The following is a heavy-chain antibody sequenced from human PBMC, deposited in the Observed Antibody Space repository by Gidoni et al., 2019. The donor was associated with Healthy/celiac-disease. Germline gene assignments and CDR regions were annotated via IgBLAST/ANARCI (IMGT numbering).Heavy chain of an antibody. CDR2: ISYDGSNK. Sequence: VQLAESGGGVVQPGRSLRHSCAASGFTFSSYAMHWVRQAPGKGLEWVAVISYDGSNKYYADSVKGRFTISRDNSKNTLYLQMNSLRAEDTAVYYCARGGWDLLEDAFDIWGQGTMVTVSS. CDR1: GFTFSSYA. J-gene: IGHJ3*02. CDR3: ARGGWDLLEDAFDI. V-gene: IGHV3-30*01. D-gene: IGHD1-26*01.